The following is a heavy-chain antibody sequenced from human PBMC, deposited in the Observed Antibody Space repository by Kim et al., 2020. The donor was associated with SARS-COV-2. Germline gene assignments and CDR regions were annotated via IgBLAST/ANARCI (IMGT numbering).Heavy chain of an antibody. J-gene: IGHJ4*02. CDR1: GFTFSSYE. D-gene: IGHD3-10*01. V-gene: IGHV3-48*03. CDR2: ISSSGSTI. Sequence: GGSLRLSCAASGFTFSSYEMNWVRQAPGKGLEWVSYISSSGSTIYYADSVKGRFTISRDNAKNSLYLQMNSLRAEDTAVYYCAIPPLRFITMVRGVITLNDYWGQGTLVTVSS. CDR3: AIPPLRFITMVRGVITLNDY.